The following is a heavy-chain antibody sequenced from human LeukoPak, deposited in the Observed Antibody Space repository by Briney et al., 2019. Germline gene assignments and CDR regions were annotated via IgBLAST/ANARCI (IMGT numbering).Heavy chain of an antibody. Sequence: ASVKVSCTASGYTFTSYYMHWVRQAPGQGLEWMGIINHSGGSTSYAQKFQGRVTMTRDMSTSTVYMELSSLRSEDTAVYYCARLSSGSYSDYWGQGTLVTVSS. J-gene: IGHJ4*02. V-gene: IGHV1-46*01. CDR1: GYTFTSYY. CDR2: INHSGGST. D-gene: IGHD1-26*01. CDR3: ARLSSGSYSDY.